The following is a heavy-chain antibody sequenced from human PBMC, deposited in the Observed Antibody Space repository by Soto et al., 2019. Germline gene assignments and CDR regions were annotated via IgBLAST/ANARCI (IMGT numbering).Heavy chain of an antibody. CDR1: GFTFTRYS. CDR2: ISSTTNYI. J-gene: IGHJ4*02. Sequence: GGSLRLSCAAYGFTFTRYSMNWVRQSPGKGLEWVSSISSTTNYIYYGDSMKGRSTISRDNAKNSLYLEMNSLRGEDTAVYYCARESEDLTSNFDYWGQGTLVTVFS. V-gene: IGHV3-21*06. CDR3: ARESEDLTSNFDY.